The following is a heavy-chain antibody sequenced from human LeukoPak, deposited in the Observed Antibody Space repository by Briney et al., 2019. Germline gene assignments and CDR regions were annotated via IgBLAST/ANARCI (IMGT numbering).Heavy chain of an antibody. Sequence: GGSLRLSCAASKFIFRDYAMSWVRQAPGKGLEWVSSLSGTGASTYYADSVTGRFTISRDNSKNTLYVQMNRLRAEDTAVYYCAKGAYYDSTGYVDYWGQGTLVTVSS. CDR1: KFIFRDYA. CDR2: LSGTGAST. V-gene: IGHV3-23*01. CDR3: AKGAYYDSTGYVDY. D-gene: IGHD3-22*01. J-gene: IGHJ4*02.